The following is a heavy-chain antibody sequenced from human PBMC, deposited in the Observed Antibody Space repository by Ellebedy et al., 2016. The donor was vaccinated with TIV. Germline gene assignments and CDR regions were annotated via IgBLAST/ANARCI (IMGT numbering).Heavy chain of an antibody. J-gene: IGHJ4*02. CDR2: ISAYNGNT. CDR1: GYTFTSYG. D-gene: IGHD3-10*01. Sequence: AASVTVSCKASGYTFTSYGISWVRQAPGQGLEWMGWISAYNGNTNYAQKLQGRVTMTTDTSTSTAYMELRSLRSDDTAVYYCAREITMVRGVIYYFDYWGQGTLVTVSS. V-gene: IGHV1-18*01. CDR3: AREITMVRGVIYYFDY.